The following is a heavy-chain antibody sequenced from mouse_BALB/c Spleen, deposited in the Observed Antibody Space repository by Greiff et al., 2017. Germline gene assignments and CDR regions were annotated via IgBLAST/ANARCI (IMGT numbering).Heavy chain of an antibody. CDR2: IYPGGGYT. V-gene: IGHV1-63*02. CDR1: GYTFTNYW. J-gene: IGHJ2*01. D-gene: IGHD1-1*01. CDR3: ARSSYYYGRAYYFDY. Sequence: VQLQQSGAELVRPGTSVKISCKASGYTFTNYWLGWVKQRPGHGLEWIGDIYPGGGYTNYNEKFKGKATLTADTSSSTAYMQLSSLTSEDSAVYFCARSSYYYGRAYYFDYWGQGTTLTVSS.